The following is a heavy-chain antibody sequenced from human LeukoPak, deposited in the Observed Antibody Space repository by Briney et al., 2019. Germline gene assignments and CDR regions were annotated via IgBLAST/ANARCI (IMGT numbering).Heavy chain of an antibody. CDR3: ASGTTDIVVVPATLRNYYFDY. Sequence: GASVKVSCKASGYIFTDYYMHWVRQAPGQELGWMGRINPNSGGTNYAQKFQGRVTITTDKSTSTAYMELSSLRSEDTAVYYCASGTTDIVVVPATLRNYYFDYWGQGTLVTVSS. J-gene: IGHJ4*02. V-gene: IGHV1/OR15-1*04. CDR1: GYIFTDYY. D-gene: IGHD2-2*01. CDR2: INPNSGGT.